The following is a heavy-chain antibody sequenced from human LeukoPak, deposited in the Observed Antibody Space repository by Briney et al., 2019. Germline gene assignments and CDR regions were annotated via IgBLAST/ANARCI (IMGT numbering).Heavy chain of an antibody. Sequence: SETLSLTCTVSGGSISSSSYYWGWIRQPPRKGLEWIGSIYYSGSTYYNPSLKSRVTISVDTSKNQFSLKLSSVTAADTAVYYCARQAAAKWFGAWVNWFDPWGQGTLVTVSS. CDR1: GGSISSSSYY. J-gene: IGHJ5*02. V-gene: IGHV4-39*01. CDR2: IYYSGST. CDR3: ARQAAAKWFGAWVNWFDP. D-gene: IGHD3-10*01.